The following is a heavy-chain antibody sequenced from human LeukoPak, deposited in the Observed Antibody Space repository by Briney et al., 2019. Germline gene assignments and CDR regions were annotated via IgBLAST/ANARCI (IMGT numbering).Heavy chain of an antibody. CDR2: ISYDGSNK. CDR1: GFTFSSYA. Sequence: GRSLRLSCAASGFTFSSYAMHWVRQAPGKGLEWVAVISYDGSNKYYADSVKGRFTISRDNSKNTLYLQMNSLRAEDTAVYYCAKSEGLRYFDWSRGYYFDYWGQGTLVTVSS. J-gene: IGHJ4*02. CDR3: AKSEGLRYFDWSRGYYFDY. D-gene: IGHD3-9*01. V-gene: IGHV3-30-3*02.